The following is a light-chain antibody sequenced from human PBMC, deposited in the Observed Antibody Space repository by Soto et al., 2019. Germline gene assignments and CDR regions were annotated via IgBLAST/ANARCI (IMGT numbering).Light chain of an antibody. V-gene: IGKV3-11*01. J-gene: IGKJ3*01. Sequence: EVVLTQSPATLSLSPGERATLSCRASQSVSNYLAWYQQKPGQAPRLLIYDASNRATGIPVRFSGSGSGTDFTLTISSLEPEYFAVYYCQQRTNWIFTFGPGTRVDIK. CDR3: QQRTNWIFT. CDR2: DAS. CDR1: QSVSNY.